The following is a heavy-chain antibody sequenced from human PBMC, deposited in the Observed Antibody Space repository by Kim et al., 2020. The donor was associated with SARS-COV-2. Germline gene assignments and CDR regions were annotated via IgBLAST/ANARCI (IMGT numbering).Heavy chain of an antibody. CDR2: ISAYNGNT. V-gene: IGHV1-18*01. CDR3: ARESSSAYYYVYDY. J-gene: IGHJ4*02. CDR1: GYTFTSYG. Sequence: ASVKVSCKASGYTFTSYGISWVRQAPGQGLEWMGWISAYNGNTNYAQKLQGRVTMTTDTSTSTAYMELRSLRSDDTAVYYCARESSSAYYYVYDYWGQGTLVTVSS. D-gene: IGHD3-22*01.